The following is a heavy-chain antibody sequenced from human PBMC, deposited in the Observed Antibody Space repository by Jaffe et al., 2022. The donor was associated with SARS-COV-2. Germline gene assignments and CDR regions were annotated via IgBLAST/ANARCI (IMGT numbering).Heavy chain of an antibody. Sequence: QVQLQESGPGLVKPSETLSLTCTVSGGSISTYYWSWIRQPPGKGLEWIGYVYYSGRTNYNPSLRSRVSLSLDTSKNQFSLKLNSVTGADTAVYYCAREEALRWFDPWGQGALVTVSS. CDR3: AREEALRWFDP. V-gene: IGHV4-59*01. J-gene: IGHJ5*02. CDR1: GGSISTYY. CDR2: VYYSGRT.